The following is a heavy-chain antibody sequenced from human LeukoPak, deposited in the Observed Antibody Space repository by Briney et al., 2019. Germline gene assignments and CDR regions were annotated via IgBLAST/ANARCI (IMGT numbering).Heavy chain of an antibody. CDR3: ANSAADYDFWSAQSVQRYYFDS. Sequence: PSETLSLTCAVYGGSFSNYYLSWIHQPPGKGLEWIGEINRSGSTTYNPSLKSRFTISIDTSKNQVSLKLSSVTAADTAVYYCANSAADYDFWSAQSVQRYYFDSWGQGTLVTVPS. J-gene: IGHJ4*02. D-gene: IGHD3-3*01. CDR2: INRSGST. V-gene: IGHV4-34*01. CDR1: GGSFSNYY.